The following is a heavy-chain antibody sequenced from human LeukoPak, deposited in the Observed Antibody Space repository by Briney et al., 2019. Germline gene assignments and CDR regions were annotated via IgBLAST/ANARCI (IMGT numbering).Heavy chain of an antibody. Sequence: SETLCLTCTVSGGSISSSSYYWGWIRQPPGKGLEWIGSIYYSGRTNYNPSLKGRLPIAVATSRNQFSLKLSAVTAADTAVYYCARHETTYEYDSSGYPGFDNWGQGTLVTVSS. CDR3: ARHETTYEYDSSGYPGFDN. J-gene: IGHJ4*02. D-gene: IGHD3-22*01. CDR1: GGSISSSSYY. CDR2: IYYSGRT. V-gene: IGHV4-39*07.